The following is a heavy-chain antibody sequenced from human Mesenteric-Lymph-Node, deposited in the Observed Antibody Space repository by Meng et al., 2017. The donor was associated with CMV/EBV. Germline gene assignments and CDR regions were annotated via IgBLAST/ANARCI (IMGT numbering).Heavy chain of an antibody. D-gene: IGHD3-10*01. J-gene: IGHJ4*02. CDR1: GYTFTSYA. Sequence: KASGYTFTSYAMNWVRQAPGQGLEWMGWINTNTGNPTYAQGFTGRFVFSLDTSVSTAYLQISSLKADDTAVYYCARGMVRGVIISGYWGQGTLVTVSS. CDR3: ARGMVRGVIISGY. CDR2: INTNTGNP. V-gene: IGHV7-4-1*02.